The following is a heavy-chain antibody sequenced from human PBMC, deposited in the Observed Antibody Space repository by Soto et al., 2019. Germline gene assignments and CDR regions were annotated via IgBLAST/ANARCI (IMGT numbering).Heavy chain of an antibody. V-gene: IGHV4-4*02. CDR2: VYPTGTT. J-gene: IGHJ4*02. CDR3: TTRMDGSPWLPY. D-gene: IGHD2-15*01. Sequence: PSETLSLTCAVSGASTSNSYWWTWVRQPPGKGLEWIGEVYPTGTTNYIPSLKSRVTISVDKSTNQFSLKVNSVTAADTATYYCTTRMDGSPWLPYCGQGTLVTVSS. CDR1: GASTSNSYW.